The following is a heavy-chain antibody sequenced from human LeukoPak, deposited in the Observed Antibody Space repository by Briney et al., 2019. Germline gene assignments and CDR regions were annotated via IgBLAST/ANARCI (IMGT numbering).Heavy chain of an antibody. CDR1: GFTFSSYA. D-gene: IGHD3-22*01. V-gene: IGHV3-64*01. CDR3: ARGSPYYYDSSGSGLLDI. CDR2: ISSNGGST. Sequence: GGSLRLSCAASGFTFSSYAMHWVRQAPGKGLEYVSAISSNGGSTYYANSVKGRFTISRDNSKNTLYLQMNSLRAEDTAVYYCARGSPYYYDSSGSGLLDIWGQGTMVTVSS. J-gene: IGHJ3*02.